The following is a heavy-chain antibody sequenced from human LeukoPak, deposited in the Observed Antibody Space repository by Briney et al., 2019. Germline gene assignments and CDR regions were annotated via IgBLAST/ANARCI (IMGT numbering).Heavy chain of an antibody. CDR3: ARGVYYGSGSFLNWFDP. V-gene: IGHV1-2*02. CDR2: INPDSGGT. D-gene: IGHD3-10*01. J-gene: IGHJ5*02. CDR1: GDTFTGYY. Sequence: ASVKVSCKVSGDTFTGYYMHWVRQAPGQGLEWMGWINPDSGGTDYAQKFQGRVTMTRDTSISTAYMELSRLTSDDTAVYYCARGVYYGSGSFLNWFDPWGQGTLVTVSS.